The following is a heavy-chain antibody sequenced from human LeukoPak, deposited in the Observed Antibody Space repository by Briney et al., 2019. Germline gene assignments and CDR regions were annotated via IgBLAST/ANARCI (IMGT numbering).Heavy chain of an antibody. J-gene: IGHJ4*02. V-gene: IGHV1-8*02. CDR1: GYTFTSYD. D-gene: IGHD6-19*01. CDR2: MNPNSGNT. CDR3: ARDPPIAVAGYYFDY. Sequence: GASVKVSCKASGYTFTSYDINWVRQATGQGLEWMGWMNPNSGNTGYAQKFQGRVTMTRDTSISTAYMELSRLRSDDTAVYYCARDPPIAVAGYYFDYWGQGTLVTVSS.